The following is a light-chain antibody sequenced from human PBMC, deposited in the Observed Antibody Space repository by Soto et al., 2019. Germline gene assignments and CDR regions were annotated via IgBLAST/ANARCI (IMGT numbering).Light chain of an antibody. CDR1: QSVSSY. Sequence: EIVLTQSPATLSLSPGERATLSCRASQSVSSYLAWYQQKPGQAPRLLIYDASNRATGIPARFSGSGSGADFPVTLGRLEPEDFAVCYCQQRRNWPRTFGQGTKVEIK. J-gene: IGKJ1*01. CDR2: DAS. CDR3: QQRRNWPRT. V-gene: IGKV3-11*01.